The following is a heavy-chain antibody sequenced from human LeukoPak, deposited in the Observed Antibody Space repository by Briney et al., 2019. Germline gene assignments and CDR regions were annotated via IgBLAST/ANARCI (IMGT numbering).Heavy chain of an antibody. CDR1: GFTFTSYY. D-gene: IGHD3-22*01. V-gene: IGHV1-2*02. CDR2: INPNSGCT. Sequence: GGSVKVSCKASGFTFTSYYMNWVRQAPGQGLEWMGWINPNSGCTNYAHTFQGRVTITRDTSTITPYMELRSLRADDTAVYYCSRETYYYVSSGYYYPSRFDPWGQGTLVTVSS. J-gene: IGHJ5*02. CDR3: SRETYYYVSSGYYYPSRFDP.